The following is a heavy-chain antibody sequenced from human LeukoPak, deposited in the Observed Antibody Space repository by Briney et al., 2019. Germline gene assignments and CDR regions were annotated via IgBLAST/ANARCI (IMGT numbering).Heavy chain of an antibody. D-gene: IGHD2-15*01. CDR3: GRGVVAFDY. J-gene: IGHJ4*02. CDR2: TYYKSKWSK. V-gene: IGHV6-1*01. Sequence: SQTLSLACAISGDSVSSNSAAWNWIRQSPSRGLEWLGRTYYKSKWSKNYAVSVKSRITINPDTSKNQFSLQLNSVTPEDTGVYYCGRGVVAFDYWGQGTLVSVST. CDR1: GDSVSSNSAA.